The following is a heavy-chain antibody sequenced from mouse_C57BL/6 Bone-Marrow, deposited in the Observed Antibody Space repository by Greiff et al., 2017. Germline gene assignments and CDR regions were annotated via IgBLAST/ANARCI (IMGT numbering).Heavy chain of an antibody. CDR1: GYTFTSYG. CDR3: ARFHYYGSTHWYFDV. Sequence: QVQLQQSGAELARPGASVKLSCKASGYTFTSYGISWVKQRTGQGLEWIGAIYPRSGNTYYNEKFKGKATLTADKSSSTAYMELRSLTSEDSAVXFCARFHYYGSTHWYFDVWGTGTTVTVAS. D-gene: IGHD1-1*01. V-gene: IGHV1-81*01. J-gene: IGHJ1*03. CDR2: IYPRSGNT.